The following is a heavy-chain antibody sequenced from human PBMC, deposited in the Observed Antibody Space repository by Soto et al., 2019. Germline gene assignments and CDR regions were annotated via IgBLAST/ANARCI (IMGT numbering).Heavy chain of an antibody. J-gene: IGHJ4*02. Sequence: QVQLVESGGGVVQPGRSLRLSCAASGFTFSAYGMHWVRQAPGKGLGWVTFISYDGSDKYYAGSVKGRFTISRDNSKNTVYLQMNSLRGEDTAVYYCAAIGALTCFDYWGQGTLVTVSS. V-gene: IGHV3-30*03. CDR3: AAIGALTCFDY. CDR1: GFTFSAYG. CDR2: ISYDGSDK. D-gene: IGHD3-10*01.